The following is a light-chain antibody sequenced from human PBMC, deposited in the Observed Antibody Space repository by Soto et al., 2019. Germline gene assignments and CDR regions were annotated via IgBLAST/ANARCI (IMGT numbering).Light chain of an antibody. CDR1: QSVSSTY. CDR2: DAS. J-gene: IGKJ2*03. Sequence: IGLKNSPCTRSFQTLERASLSCISGQSVSSTYLAWYQQKRGQAPRLLMYDASTRATGIPDRFSGSGSGTDFTLTISRLEPEDFAMYYCQEDADAPAIRFG. V-gene: IGKV3-20*01. CDR3: QEDADAPAIR.